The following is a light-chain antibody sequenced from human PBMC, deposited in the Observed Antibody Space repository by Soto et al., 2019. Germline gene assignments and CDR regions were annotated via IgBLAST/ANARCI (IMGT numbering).Light chain of an antibody. CDR1: QNIGSW. V-gene: IGKV1-5*01. Sequence: DIQMTQSPSTLSASVGNRVTITCRASQNIGSWLAWYQQKPGKAPKLLIYAASSLQSGVPARFSGTGSGTDFTLTISILEPEDSAVYYCEQYGSSPRTVGQGTKVDIK. CDR2: AAS. J-gene: IGKJ1*01. CDR3: EQYGSSPRT.